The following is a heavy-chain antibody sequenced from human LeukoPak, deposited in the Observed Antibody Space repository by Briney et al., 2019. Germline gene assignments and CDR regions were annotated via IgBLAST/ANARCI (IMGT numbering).Heavy chain of an antibody. CDR2: ISSSSIYI. Sequence: GGSLRLSCAASGFTFSSYSMNWVRQAPGKGLEWVSSISSSSIYIYYADSVKGRFTISRDNAKNSLYLQMNSLRAEDTAVYYCARASDPIVGARGYFDYWGQGTLVTVSS. CDR1: GFTFSSYS. V-gene: IGHV3-21*01. D-gene: IGHD1-26*01. CDR3: ARASDPIVGARGYFDY. J-gene: IGHJ4*02.